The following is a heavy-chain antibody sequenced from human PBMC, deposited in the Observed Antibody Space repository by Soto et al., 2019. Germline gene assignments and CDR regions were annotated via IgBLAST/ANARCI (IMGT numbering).Heavy chain of an antibody. V-gene: IGHV1-69*01. CDR1: GDTFSSYA. CDR3: ARDGGRRRSYYYYYGMDV. J-gene: IGHJ6*02. CDR2: IIPIFGTA. D-gene: IGHD1-26*01. Sequence: QVQLVQSGAEVKKPGSSVKVSCKASGDTFSSYAISWVRQAPGQGLEWMGGIIPIFGTANYAQEFQGRVTITADESTSTAYMELSSLRSEDTAVYYCARDGGRRRSYYYYYGMDVWGQGTTVTVSS.